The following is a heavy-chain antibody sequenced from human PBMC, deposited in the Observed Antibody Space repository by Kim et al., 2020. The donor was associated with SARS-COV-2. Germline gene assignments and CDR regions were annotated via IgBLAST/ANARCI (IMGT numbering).Heavy chain of an antibody. J-gene: IGHJ4*02. CDR1: GGTFSSYA. Sequence: SVKVSCKASGGTFSSYAISWVRQAPVQGLEWMGGIIPIFGTANYAQKFQGRVTITADESTSTAYMELSSLRSEDTAVYYCATGCIVGATCDYWGQGTLVTVSS. CDR2: IIPIFGTA. D-gene: IGHD1-26*01. V-gene: IGHV1-69*13. CDR3: ATGCIVGATCDY.